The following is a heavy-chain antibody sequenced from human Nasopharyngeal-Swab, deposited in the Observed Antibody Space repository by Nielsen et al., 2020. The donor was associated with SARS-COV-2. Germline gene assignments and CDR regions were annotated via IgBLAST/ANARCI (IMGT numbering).Heavy chain of an antibody. CDR3: TAKGH. J-gene: IGHJ4*02. Sequence: GESLKISCAASGFTFSNAWMSWVRQAPGKGLEWVGRIQSKTDGGTTDYAAPVKGRFTISRDDSKDPLFLEMNSLKIEDTAVYYCTAKGHWGQGTLVSVSS. V-gene: IGHV3-15*01. CDR2: IQSKTDGGTT. CDR1: GFTFSNAW.